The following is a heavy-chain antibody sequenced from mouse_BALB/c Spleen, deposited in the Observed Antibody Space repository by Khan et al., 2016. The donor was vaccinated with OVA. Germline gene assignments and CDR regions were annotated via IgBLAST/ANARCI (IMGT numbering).Heavy chain of an antibody. CDR3: ERLAYYYYSKGFAY. Sequence: EVQLQESGGDLVKPGGSLKLSCAASGFTFSTYGMSWVRQTPDKRLEWVATVSTGGGYTYYPDSVKGRFTISRDNAKDTLYLQMSSLKSEDTAMFYCERLAYYYYSKGFAYWGQGTLVTVSA. CDR2: VSTGGGYT. D-gene: IGHD2-5*01. V-gene: IGHV5-6*01. J-gene: IGHJ3*01. CDR1: GFTFSTYG.